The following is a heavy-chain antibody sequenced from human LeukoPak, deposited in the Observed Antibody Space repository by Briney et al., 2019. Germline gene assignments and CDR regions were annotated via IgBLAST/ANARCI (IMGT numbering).Heavy chain of an antibody. CDR3: ARESGYVVVPAAIPNWFDP. J-gene: IGHJ5*02. CDR1: GFTFSSYW. D-gene: IGHD2-2*02. V-gene: IGHV3-74*01. CDR2: INTDGSST. Sequence: PGGSLRLSCAASGFTFSSYWMHWVRQAPGKGLVWVSRINTDGSSTSYADSVKGRFTISRDNAKNTLYLQMNSLRAEDTAVYYCARESGYVVVPAAIPNWFDPWGQGTLVTVSS.